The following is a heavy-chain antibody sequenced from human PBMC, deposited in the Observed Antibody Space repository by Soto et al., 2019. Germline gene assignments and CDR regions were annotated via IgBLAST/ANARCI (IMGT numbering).Heavy chain of an antibody. J-gene: IGHJ5*02. Sequence: GGSLRLSCAASGFTFSSYAMHWVRQAPGKGLEWVAVISYDGSNKYYADSVKGRFTISRDNSKNTLYLQMNSLRAEDTAVYYCAREDYYDSSPRVDWFDPWGQGTLVTVSS. CDR3: AREDYYDSSPRVDWFDP. D-gene: IGHD3-22*01. V-gene: IGHV3-30-3*01. CDR1: GFTFSSYA. CDR2: ISYDGSNK.